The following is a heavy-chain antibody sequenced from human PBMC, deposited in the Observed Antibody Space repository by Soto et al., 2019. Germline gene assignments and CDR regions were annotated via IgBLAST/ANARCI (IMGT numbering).Heavy chain of an antibody. V-gene: IGHV2-5*02. CDR2: LYWDDDK. CDR1: GFSLTATGVG. J-gene: IGHJ5*02. CDR3: AHNFHVVDGHPPGNNWFDP. D-gene: IGHD4-17*01. Sequence: SGAALVNPARTLKVTCTFSGFSLTATGVGVGWIRQPPGKALEWLALLYWDDDKRYTPSLRNRLTIAKDTSKNQVVLIMTNVDPADTGTYYCAHNFHVVDGHPPGNNWFDPWGQRTLVTVSS.